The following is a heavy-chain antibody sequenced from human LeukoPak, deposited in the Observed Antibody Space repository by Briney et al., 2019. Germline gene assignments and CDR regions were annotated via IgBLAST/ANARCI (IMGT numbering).Heavy chain of an antibody. CDR2: INAGNGNT. V-gene: IGHV1-3*01. Sequence: ASVKVSCKASGYTFTSYAMHWVRQAPGQRLEWMGWINAGNGNTKYSQKFQGRVTITRDTSAGTAYMELSSLRSVDTAVYYCARDVATSFLDPHHFDYWGQGTLVTVSS. J-gene: IGHJ4*02. CDR3: ARDVATSFLDPHHFDY. CDR1: GYTFTSYA. D-gene: IGHD5-12*01.